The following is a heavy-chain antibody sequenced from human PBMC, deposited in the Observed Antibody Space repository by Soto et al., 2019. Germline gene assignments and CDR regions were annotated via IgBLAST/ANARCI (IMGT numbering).Heavy chain of an antibody. CDR1: GFTFSSYA. Sequence: EVQLLESGGGLVQPGGSLRLSCAASGFTFSSYAMSWVRQAPGKGLEWVSAIRGSGGSTYYADSVKGRFTISRDNSKNTLDLLMNSLRAEDTAVYYCAKVGYSRSSEGVSYYVDYWGQGTLVSVCS. CDR2: IRGSGGST. V-gene: IGHV3-23*01. CDR3: AKVGYSRSSEGVSYYVDY. D-gene: IGHD6-6*01. J-gene: IGHJ4*02.